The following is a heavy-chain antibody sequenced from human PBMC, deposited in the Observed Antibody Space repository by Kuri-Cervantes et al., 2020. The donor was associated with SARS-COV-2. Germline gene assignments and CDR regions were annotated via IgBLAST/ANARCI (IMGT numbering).Heavy chain of an antibody. Sequence: SVKVSCKASGGTFSSYAISWVRQAPGQGLEWMGGIIPILGIANYAQKFQGRVTITADRSTNTVYMELSRLTSEDSAVYYCARDDYNSSSRWFDPWGQGTLVTVSS. D-gene: IGHD3-10*01. CDR2: IIPILGIA. CDR3: ARDDYNSSSRWFDP. J-gene: IGHJ5*02. CDR1: GGTFSSYA. V-gene: IGHV1-69*10.